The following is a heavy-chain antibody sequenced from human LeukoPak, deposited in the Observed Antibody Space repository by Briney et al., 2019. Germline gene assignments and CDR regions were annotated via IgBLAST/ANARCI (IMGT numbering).Heavy chain of an antibody. CDR3: ARWGGNREYYFDQ. CDR2: TRYDESKK. J-gene: IGHJ4*02. V-gene: IGHV3-33*01. Sequence: PGRSLRLSCEVSGFRLSDYGTQWVRQAPGKGLEWVAVTRYDESKKNYGESVKGRFTISKDDSKSTLFLQMNSLRVEDTAIYYCARWGGNREYYFDQWGQGTLVTVSS. D-gene: IGHD3-10*01. CDR1: GFRLSDYG.